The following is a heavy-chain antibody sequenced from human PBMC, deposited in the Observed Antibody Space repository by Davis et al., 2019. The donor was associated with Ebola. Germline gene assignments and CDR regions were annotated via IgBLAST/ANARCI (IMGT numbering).Heavy chain of an antibody. CDR1: GFSLSTSGMC. CDR3: ARTPTKRYTYGYYFDY. D-gene: IGHD5-18*01. Sequence: SGPTLVKPTQTLTLTCTFSGFSLSTSGMCVSWIRQPPGKALEWLALIDWDDDKYYSTSLKTRLTISKDTSKSQVVLTMTNMDPVDTATYYCARTPTKRYTYGYYFDYWGQGTLVTVSS. CDR2: IDWDDDK. J-gene: IGHJ4*02. V-gene: IGHV2-70*01.